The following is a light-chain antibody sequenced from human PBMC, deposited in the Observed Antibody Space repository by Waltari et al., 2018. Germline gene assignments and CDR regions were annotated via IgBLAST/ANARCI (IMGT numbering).Light chain of an antibody. Sequence: QSVLTQPPSVSAAPGQQVTIPCSGTGSTIGNNFVSWYQQLPGTAPKLLIYDNNKRPSGIPDRFSGSKSGTSATLGITGLQTGDEADYYCGTWDTDLSVVFGGGTKLTVL. CDR2: DNN. V-gene: IGLV1-51*01. CDR1: GSTIGNNF. CDR3: GTWDTDLSVV. J-gene: IGLJ2*01.